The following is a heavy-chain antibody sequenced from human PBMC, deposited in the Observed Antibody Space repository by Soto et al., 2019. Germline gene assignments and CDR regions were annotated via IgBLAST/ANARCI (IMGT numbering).Heavy chain of an antibody. CDR3: AKDLALMAYY. CDR2: ILYDGSKE. D-gene: IGHD3-16*01. Sequence: PGGSLRLSCTASGFSFNSHGMDWVRQAPGKGLEWVARILYDGSKEYYADSVKGRFTISRDNSKNTLYLQMDSLRVEDTAVYYCAKDLALMAYYWAHGTPVTVSS. V-gene: IGHV3-30*18. J-gene: IGHJ4*01. CDR1: GFSFNSHG.